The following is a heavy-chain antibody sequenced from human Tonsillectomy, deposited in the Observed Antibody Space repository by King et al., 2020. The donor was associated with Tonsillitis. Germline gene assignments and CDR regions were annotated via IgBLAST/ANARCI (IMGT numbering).Heavy chain of an antibody. CDR1: GFTFDDYA. CDR3: AKDWSSMHLGVFDY. CDR2: ISWNRGSI. V-gene: IGHV3-9*01. D-gene: IGHD2/OR15-2a*01. Sequence: VQLVESGGGLVQPGRSLRLSCAASGFTFDDYAMHWVRQAPGKGLEWVSGISWNRGSIDYADSVKGRFTISRDNAKNSLYLQMNSLRADDTALYYCAKDWSSMHLGVFDYWGQGTLVTVSS. J-gene: IGHJ4*02.